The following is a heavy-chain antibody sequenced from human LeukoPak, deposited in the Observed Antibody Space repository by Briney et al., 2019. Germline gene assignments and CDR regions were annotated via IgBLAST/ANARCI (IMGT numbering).Heavy chain of an antibody. CDR1: GGSISSYY. J-gene: IGHJ6*02. CDR2: IYYSGST. Sequence: SETLSLTCTVSGGSISSYYWSWIRQPPGKGLEWIGYIYYSGSTNYNPSLKSQVTISVDTSKNQFSLKLSSVTAADTAVYYCARDRRGYSYGFDDYYYYGMDVWGQGTTVTVSS. D-gene: IGHD5-18*01. V-gene: IGHV4-59*01. CDR3: ARDRRGYSYGFDDYYYYGMDV.